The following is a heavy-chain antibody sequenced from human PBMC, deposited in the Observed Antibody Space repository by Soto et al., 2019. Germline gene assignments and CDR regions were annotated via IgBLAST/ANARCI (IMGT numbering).Heavy chain of an antibody. J-gene: IGHJ5*02. V-gene: IGHV1-69*01. D-gene: IGHD6-13*01. CDR3: AKTGLATNWFDP. Sequence: QVQLVQSGAEVKKPGSSVNVSCKASGGTFISYAISWVRQAPGQGLEWMGGIIPIFGTATYAQKFQGRVTITADESTSTAYMELSSLRSEDTAVYYCAKTGLATNWFDPWGQGTLVTVSS. CDR1: GGTFISYA. CDR2: IIPIFGTA.